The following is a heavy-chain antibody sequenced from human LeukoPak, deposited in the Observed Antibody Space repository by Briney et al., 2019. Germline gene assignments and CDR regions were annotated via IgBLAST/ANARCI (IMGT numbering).Heavy chain of an antibody. CDR2: ISSSGSTI. CDR1: GFTFSSYE. CDR3: ARASSGDLAY. Sequence: GGSLRLSCAASGFTFSSYEMNWVRQAPGKGLEWVSYISSSGSTIYYADSVKGRFTISRDSAKNSLYLQMNSLRAEDTAVYYCARASSGDLAYWGQGTLVTVSS. J-gene: IGHJ4*02. D-gene: IGHD6-25*01. V-gene: IGHV3-48*03.